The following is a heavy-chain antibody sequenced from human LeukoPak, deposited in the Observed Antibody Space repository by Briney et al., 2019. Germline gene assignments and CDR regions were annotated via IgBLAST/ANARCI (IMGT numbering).Heavy chain of an antibody. J-gene: IGHJ4*02. D-gene: IGHD2-15*01. Sequence: GGSLRLSCAASGFTFSSYDMNWVRQAPGKGLEWVSHISISGSTIYYADSVKGRFTISRDNAKNSLYLQMNSLRAEDTAVYYCAREWRTRVAAIDYWGQGPLVTVSS. V-gene: IGHV3-48*03. CDR3: AREWRTRVAAIDY. CDR2: ISISGSTI. CDR1: GFTFSSYD.